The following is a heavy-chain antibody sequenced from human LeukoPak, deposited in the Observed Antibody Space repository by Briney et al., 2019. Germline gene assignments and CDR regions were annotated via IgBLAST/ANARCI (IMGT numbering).Heavy chain of an antibody. Sequence: PGGSLRLSCAASGFTFSSYWMSWVRQAPGKGLEWVANIKQDGSEKYYVDSVKGRFTISRDNAKNSLYLQMNSLRAEDTAVYYCAREMSPWYYYDSSGYNIAASWFDPWGQGTLVTVSS. CDR3: AREMSPWYYYDSSGYNIAASWFDP. CDR1: GFTFSSYW. CDR2: IKQDGSEK. V-gene: IGHV3-7*01. J-gene: IGHJ5*02. D-gene: IGHD3-22*01.